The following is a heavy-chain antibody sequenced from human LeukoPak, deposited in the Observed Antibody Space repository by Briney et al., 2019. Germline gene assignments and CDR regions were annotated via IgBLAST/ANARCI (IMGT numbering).Heavy chain of an antibody. Sequence: SETLSLTCAVYGGSFSGYYWSWIRQPPGKGLEWIGEINHSGSTNYNPSLKSRVTISVDTSKNQFSLKLSSVTAADTAVYYCARDTTLDYWGQGTLVTVSS. V-gene: IGHV4-34*01. CDR1: GGSFSGYY. CDR3: ARDTTLDY. J-gene: IGHJ4*02. D-gene: IGHD1-1*01. CDR2: INHSGST.